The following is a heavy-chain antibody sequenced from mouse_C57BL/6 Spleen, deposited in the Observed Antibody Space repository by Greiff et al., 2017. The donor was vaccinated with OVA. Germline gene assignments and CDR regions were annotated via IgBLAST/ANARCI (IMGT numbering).Heavy chain of an antibody. Sequence: EVQLQQSGPELVKPGASVKISCKASGYTFTDYYMNWVKQSHGKSLEWIGDINPNNGGTSYNQKFKGKATLTVDKSSSTAYMELRSLTSEDSAVYYCARFYDGYYVFAYWGQGTLVTVSA. J-gene: IGHJ3*01. CDR1: GYTFTDYY. CDR2: INPNNGGT. CDR3: ARFYDGYYVFAY. V-gene: IGHV1-26*01. D-gene: IGHD2-3*01.